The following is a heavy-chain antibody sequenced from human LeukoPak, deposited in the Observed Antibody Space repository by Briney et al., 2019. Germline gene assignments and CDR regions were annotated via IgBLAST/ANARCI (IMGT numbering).Heavy chain of an antibody. V-gene: IGHV4-59*01. CDR3: ARSGAVVLRYFDY. CDR1: GDSISSYY. Sequence: KPSETLSLTCTVSGDSISSYYWSWIRQPPGKGLEWIGYIYYRGSTNYNPSLKSRVTISVDTSKNQFSLKLSPVTAADTAVYYCARSGAVVLRYFDYWGQGTQVTVSS. J-gene: IGHJ4*02. CDR2: IYYRGST. D-gene: IGHD1-26*01.